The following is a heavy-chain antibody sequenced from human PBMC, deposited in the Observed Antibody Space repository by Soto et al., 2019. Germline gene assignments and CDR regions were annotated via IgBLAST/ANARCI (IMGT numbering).Heavy chain of an antibody. CDR1: GYTFTGYY. D-gene: IGHD2-15*01. CDR3: ARSDIVVVVAATPDY. CDR2: INPNSGGT. V-gene: IGHV1-2*02. J-gene: IGHJ4*02. Sequence: ASVKVSCKASGYTFTGYYVHWVRQAPGQGLEWMGWINPNSGGTNYAQKFQGRATMTRDTSISTAYMGLSRLRSDDTAVYYCARSDIVVVVAATPDYWGQGTLVTVSS.